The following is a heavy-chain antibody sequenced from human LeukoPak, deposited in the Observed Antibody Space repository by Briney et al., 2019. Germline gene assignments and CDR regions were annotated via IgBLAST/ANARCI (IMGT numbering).Heavy chain of an antibody. D-gene: IGHD3-10*01. CDR2: IRYDGSNK. Sequence: PGGSLRLSCAASGFTFSSYGMHWVRQAPGKGLEWVTFIRYDGSNKYYADSVKGRFTISRDNSKNTLYLQMNSLRVEDTAVYYCARDSSMLRGPLVIYYFDFWGQGTLVTVSS. V-gene: IGHV3-30*02. CDR3: ARDSSMLRGPLVIYYFDF. J-gene: IGHJ4*02. CDR1: GFTFSSYG.